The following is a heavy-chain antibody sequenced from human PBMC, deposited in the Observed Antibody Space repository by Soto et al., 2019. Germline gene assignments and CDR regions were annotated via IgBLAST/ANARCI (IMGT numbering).Heavy chain of an antibody. CDR1: GFTFRWFA. D-gene: IGHD6-19*01. V-gene: IGHV3-30*18. J-gene: IGHJ6*02. Sequence: QVQLVESGGDVVQPGESLRLSCVASGFTFRWFAMLWVRQAPGKGLEWVAAVSYDGTTKTYSDDVKGRFTISRDNSRNTVYLQLDNLRREDTAMYYCSKDDREAVAGAVHFYGMDVWGQGTSVTVSS. CDR2: VSYDGTTK. CDR3: SKDDREAVAGAVHFYGMDV.